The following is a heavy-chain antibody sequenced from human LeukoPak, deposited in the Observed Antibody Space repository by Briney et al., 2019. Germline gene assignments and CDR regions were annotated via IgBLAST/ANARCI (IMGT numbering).Heavy chain of an antibody. Sequence: SETLSLTCAVSGDSVSGSFWWSWVRQPPHKGLEWIGEIHHSGSSNYNPSLESRVIISLDGSKNLLSLELSSVTAADTAVYYCAKPARTDYADYWGQGTLVTVSS. CDR2: IHHSGSS. CDR1: GDSVSGSFW. CDR3: AKPARTDYADY. J-gene: IGHJ4*02. D-gene: IGHD1-14*01. V-gene: IGHV4-4*02.